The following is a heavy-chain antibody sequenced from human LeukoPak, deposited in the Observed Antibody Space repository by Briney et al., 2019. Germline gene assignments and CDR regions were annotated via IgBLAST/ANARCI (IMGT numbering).Heavy chain of an antibody. Sequence: GGSLRLSCAASGFTFSSYAMSWVRQAPGKGLEWVSALSVSGGSTYYADSVKGRFTISRDNSKNTLFLQMNSLRAEDTAVYYCAGGRDRSELYFDSWGQGTLVTVSS. J-gene: IGHJ4*02. CDR1: GFTFSSYA. CDR2: LSVSGGST. CDR3: AGGRDRSELYFDS. D-gene: IGHD3-10*01. V-gene: IGHV3-23*01.